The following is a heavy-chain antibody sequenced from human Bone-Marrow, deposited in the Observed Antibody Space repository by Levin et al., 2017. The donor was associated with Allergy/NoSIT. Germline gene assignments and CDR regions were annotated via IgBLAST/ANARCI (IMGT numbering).Heavy chain of an antibody. CDR1: GFTFKSAW. D-gene: IGHD1-7*01. CDR2: IKNAYSGATT. CDR3: TTGVEGTIHDGY. V-gene: IGHV3-15*01. Sequence: NPGGSLRLSCEGSGFTFKSAWMSWVRQAPEKGLEWVAHIKNAYSGATTDYAAPVKGRFTISRDDSKNTLYLQMNSLKTEDTGVYYCTTGVEGTIHDGYWGQGTLVTVSS. J-gene: IGHJ1*01.